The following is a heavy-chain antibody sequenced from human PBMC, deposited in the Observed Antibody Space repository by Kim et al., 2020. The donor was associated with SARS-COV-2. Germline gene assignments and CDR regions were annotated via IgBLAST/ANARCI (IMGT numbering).Heavy chain of an antibody. D-gene: IGHD5-12*01. CDR3: ARDRGVATGLFDY. Sequence: SETLSLTCTVSGGSISSYYWSWIRQPPGKGLEWIGYIYYSGSTNYNPSLKSRVTISVDTSKNQFSLKLSSVTAADTAVYYCARDRGVATGLFDYWGQGTLVTVSS. V-gene: IGHV4-59*13. CDR2: IYYSGST. CDR1: GGSISSYY. J-gene: IGHJ4*02.